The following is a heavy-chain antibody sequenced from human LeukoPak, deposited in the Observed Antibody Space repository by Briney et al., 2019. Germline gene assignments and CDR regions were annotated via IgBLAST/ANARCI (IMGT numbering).Heavy chain of an antibody. CDR3: ARDALLAAAAPDAFDI. Sequence: ASVTVSCKASGYTFTGYYMHWVRQAPGQGLEWMGWINPNSGGTNYAQKFQGRVTMNRDTSISTAYMELSRLRSDDTAVYYCARDALLAAAAPDAFDIWGQGTMVTVSS. V-gene: IGHV1-2*02. J-gene: IGHJ3*02. D-gene: IGHD6-13*01. CDR1: GYTFTGYY. CDR2: INPNSGGT.